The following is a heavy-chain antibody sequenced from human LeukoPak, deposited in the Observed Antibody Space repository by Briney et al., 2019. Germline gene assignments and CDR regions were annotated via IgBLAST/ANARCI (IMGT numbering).Heavy chain of an antibody. CDR3: ALPRNDAFDI. Sequence: SETLSLTCAVYGGSFSGYYWSWIRQPPGKGLEWIGEINHSGSTNYNPSLKSRVTISVDTSKNQFSLKLSSVTAADTAVYYCALPRNDAFDIWGQGTMVTVSS. V-gene: IGHV4-34*01. CDR1: GGSFSGYY. D-gene: IGHD1-1*01. J-gene: IGHJ3*02. CDR2: INHSGST.